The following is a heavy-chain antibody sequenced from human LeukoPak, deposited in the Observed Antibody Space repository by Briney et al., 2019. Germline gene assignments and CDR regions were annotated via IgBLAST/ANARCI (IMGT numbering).Heavy chain of an antibody. Sequence: ASVKVSCKASGYTFTSYYMYWVRQAPGQGLEWMGWINPNSGGTNYAQKFQGRVTMTRDTSISTAYMELSRLRSDDTAVYYCARKSYGFTVDYWGQGTLVTVSS. CDR3: ARKSYGFTVDY. V-gene: IGHV1-2*02. D-gene: IGHD5-18*01. J-gene: IGHJ4*02. CDR1: GYTFTSYY. CDR2: INPNSGGT.